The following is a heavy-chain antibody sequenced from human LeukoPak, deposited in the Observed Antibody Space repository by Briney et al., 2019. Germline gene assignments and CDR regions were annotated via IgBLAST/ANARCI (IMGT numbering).Heavy chain of an antibody. Sequence: GGSLRLSCVGSGFSFGSYEINWVRQAPVKGLEWVSYMSDIGTTTHYADSVKGRFTIFRDNAKNSVYLLMDSLMAEDTAIYYCARDRSKVTAYDDALDIWGQGTMVTVSS. J-gene: IGHJ3*02. CDR2: MSDIGTTT. D-gene: IGHD2-21*02. CDR1: GFSFGSYE. V-gene: IGHV3-48*03. CDR3: ARDRSKVTAYDDALDI.